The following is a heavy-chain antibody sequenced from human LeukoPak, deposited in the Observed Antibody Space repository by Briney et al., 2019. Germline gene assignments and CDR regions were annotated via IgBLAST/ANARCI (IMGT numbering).Heavy chain of an antibody. CDR3: ARVVVIAADAFDI. V-gene: IGHV1-18*01. J-gene: IGHJ3*02. CDR2: ISAYNGNT. D-gene: IGHD2-15*01. Sequence: RASVKVSCKASGYTFTSYSLSWVRQAPGQGLEWMGWISAYNGNTNYAQKLQGRVTMTTDTSTRTAYMELRSLRSDDTAVYYCARVVVIAADAFDIWGQGTMVTVSS. CDR1: GYTFTSYS.